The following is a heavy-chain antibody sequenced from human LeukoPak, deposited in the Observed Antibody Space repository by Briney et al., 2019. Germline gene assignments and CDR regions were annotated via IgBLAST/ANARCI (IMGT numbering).Heavy chain of an antibody. CDR1: GYTFTNYG. CDR3: ARSDLATITAGPFEY. Sequence: ASVKVSCTASGYTFTNYGITWVRQAPGQGLEWMGRISGYRGNTKKYAQNFQGRVTMTIDTSTSTAYMDLRSLRSDDTAIYFCARSDLATITAGPFEYWGQGTLVAVSS. V-gene: IGHV1-18*01. D-gene: IGHD5-12*01. CDR2: ISGYRGNTK. J-gene: IGHJ4*02.